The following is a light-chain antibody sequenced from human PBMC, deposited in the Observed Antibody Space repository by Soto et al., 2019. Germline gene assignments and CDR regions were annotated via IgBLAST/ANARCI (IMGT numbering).Light chain of an antibody. J-gene: IGLJ2*01. CDR2: DVS. V-gene: IGLV2-14*03. CDR3: SSYTSTSTPVL. CDR1: SSDIGGYRY. Sequence: QSVLTQPASVSGSPGQSITISCTGTSSDIGGYRYVSWYQQRPGTAPQLMIFDVSNRPSGVSNRFSGSKSGNTASLTISGLQAEDEADYFCSSYTSTSTPVLFGGGTKVTVL.